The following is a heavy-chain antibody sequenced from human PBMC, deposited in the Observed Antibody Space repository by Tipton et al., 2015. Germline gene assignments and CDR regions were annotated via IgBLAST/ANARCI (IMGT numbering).Heavy chain of an antibody. V-gene: IGHV3-30*03. Sequence: SLRLSCAASGVTFRTYGMHWVRQAPGKGLEWVAGISSDGTSKYYVDSVKGRFTISRDNSKNTLYLQMNSLRAEDTAVYYCARAPYYYESSGYFHFDYWGQGTLATVSS. CDR1: GVTFRTYG. CDR2: ISSDGTSK. J-gene: IGHJ4*02. D-gene: IGHD3-22*01. CDR3: ARAPYYYESSGYFHFDY.